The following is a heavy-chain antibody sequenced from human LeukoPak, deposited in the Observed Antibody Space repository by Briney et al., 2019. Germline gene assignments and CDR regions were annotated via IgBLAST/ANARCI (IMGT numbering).Heavy chain of an antibody. CDR3: TRAVIYRSGGGFDY. J-gene: IGHJ4*01. V-gene: IGHV3-74*01. CDR1: GFTFSNYN. Sequence: GGSLRLSCAASGFTFSNYNMNWVRQVPGKGLEWVSVISSDGSDTIYADSVKGRFTISRDNAKNTLFLQMNSLRVEDTAVYFCTRAVIYRSGGGFDYWGQGTVVTVSS. D-gene: IGHD3-10*01. CDR2: ISSDGSDT.